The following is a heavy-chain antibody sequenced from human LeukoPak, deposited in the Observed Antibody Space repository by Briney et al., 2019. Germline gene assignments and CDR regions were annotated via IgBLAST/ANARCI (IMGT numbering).Heavy chain of an antibody. V-gene: IGHV1-2*02. J-gene: IGHJ4*02. CDR1: GYTFTGYY. D-gene: IGHD4-23*01. CDR2: INPNSYGT. CDR3: ARGGRVTTVVTLLDY. Sequence: WASVKVSCKASGYTFTGYYMHWVRQAPGQGLEWMGWINPNSYGTNYAQKFQGRVTMTRDTSISTAYMELSRLRSDDTAVYYCARGGRVTTVVTLLDYWGPGTLVTVSS.